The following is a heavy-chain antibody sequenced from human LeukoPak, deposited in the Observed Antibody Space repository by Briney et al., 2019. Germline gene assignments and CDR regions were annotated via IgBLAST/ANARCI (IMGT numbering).Heavy chain of an antibody. V-gene: IGHV1-69*06. CDR1: RGTFSSYA. J-gene: IGHJ5*02. CDR3: ARGPDSSSVWFDP. CDR2: IIPIFGTA. D-gene: IGHD6-6*01. Sequence: SVKVSCKASRGTFSSYAISWVRQAPGQGLEWMGGIIPIFGTANYAQKFQGRVTITADKSTSTAYMELSSLRSEDTAVYYCARGPDSSSVWFDPWGQGTLVTVSS.